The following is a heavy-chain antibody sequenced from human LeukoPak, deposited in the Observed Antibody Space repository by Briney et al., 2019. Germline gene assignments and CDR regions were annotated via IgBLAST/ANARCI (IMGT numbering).Heavy chain of an antibody. J-gene: IGHJ5*02. CDR3: ARRRTTATP. D-gene: IGHD5-18*01. V-gene: IGHV4-59*01. CDR1: GGSISTYY. Sequence: NSSETLSLTCTVSGGSISTYYWSWIRQPPGKGLEWIGNIYYSGSTNYNPSLKSRVTISVDTSKNQFSLKLSSVTAADTAVYYCARRRTTATPWGQGTLVTVSS. CDR2: IYYSGST.